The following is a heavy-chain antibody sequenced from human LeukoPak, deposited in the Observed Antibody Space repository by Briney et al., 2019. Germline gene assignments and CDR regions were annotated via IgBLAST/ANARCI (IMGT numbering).Heavy chain of an antibody. J-gene: IGHJ4*02. CDR2: IYTSGSP. CDR1: GGSISSYY. D-gene: IGHD1-26*01. Sequence: SETLSLTCTVSGGSISSYYWSWIRQPAGKGLEWIGRIYTSGSPNYNPSLKGRVTISVDKSKNQFSLNLSSVTAADTAVYYCAREVGATMFDYWGQGTLVTVSS. CDR3: AREVGATMFDY. V-gene: IGHV4-4*07.